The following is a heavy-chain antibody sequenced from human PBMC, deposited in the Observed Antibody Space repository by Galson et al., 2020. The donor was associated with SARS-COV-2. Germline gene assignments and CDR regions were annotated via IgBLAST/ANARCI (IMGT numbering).Heavy chain of an antibody. J-gene: IGHJ6*02. V-gene: IGHV4-34*01. CDR1: GGSFSGYY. CDR2: INHSGST. D-gene: IGHD2-21*02. Sequence: SETLSLTCAVYGGSFSGYYWSWIRQPPGKGLEWIGEINHSGSTNYNPSLKSRVTISVDTSKNQFSLKLSSVTAADTAVYYCARGSYCGGDCHQNPYYYYGIDGWGQGTTVTVSS. CDR3: ARGSYCGGDCHQNPYYYYGIDG.